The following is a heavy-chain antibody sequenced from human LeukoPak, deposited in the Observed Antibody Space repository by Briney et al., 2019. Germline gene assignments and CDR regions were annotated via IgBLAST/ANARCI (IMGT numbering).Heavy chain of an antibody. CDR2: ISSSSSYI. D-gene: IGHD2-2*03. CDR1: GFTFSSYS. CDR3: ARDGYCSSTSCYVVWFDQ. J-gene: IGHJ5*02. Sequence: GGSLRLSCAASGFTFSSYSMNWVRQAPGKGLEWVSSISSSSSYIYYADSVKGRFTISRDNAKNSLYLQMNSLRAEDTAVYYCARDGYCSSTSCYVVWFDQWGQGTLVSVFS. V-gene: IGHV3-21*01.